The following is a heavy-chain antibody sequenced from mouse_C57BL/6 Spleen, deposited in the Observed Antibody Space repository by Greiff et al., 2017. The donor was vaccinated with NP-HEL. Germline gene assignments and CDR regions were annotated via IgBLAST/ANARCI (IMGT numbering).Heavy chain of an antibody. Sequence: EVKLVESGGGLVKPGGSLKLSCAASGFTFSDYGMHWVRQAPEKGLEWVAYISSGSSTIYYADTVKGRFTISRDNAKNTLFLQMTSLMSEDTAMYYCARDTTVVGPFAYWGQGTLVTVSA. J-gene: IGHJ3*01. CDR1: GFTFSDYG. CDR2: ISSGSSTI. V-gene: IGHV5-17*01. D-gene: IGHD1-1*01. CDR3: ARDTTVVGPFAY.